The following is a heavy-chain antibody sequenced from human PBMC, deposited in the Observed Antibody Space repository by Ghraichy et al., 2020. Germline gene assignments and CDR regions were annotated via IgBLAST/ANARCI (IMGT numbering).Heavy chain of an antibody. Sequence: SETLSLTCAVYGGSFSGYYWSWIRQPPGKGLEWIGEINHSGSTNYNPSLKSRVTISVDTSKNQFSLKLSSVTAADTAVYYCARVIVEYSYGHGNFDYWGQGTLVTVSS. J-gene: IGHJ4*02. CDR1: GGSFSGYY. CDR3: ARVIVEYSYGHGNFDY. D-gene: IGHD5-18*01. CDR2: INHSGST. V-gene: IGHV4-34*01.